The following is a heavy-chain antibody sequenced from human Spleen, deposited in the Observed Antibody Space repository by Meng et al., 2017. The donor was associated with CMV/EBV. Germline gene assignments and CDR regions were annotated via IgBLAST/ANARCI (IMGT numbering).Heavy chain of an antibody. CDR1: GFSFSNTW. V-gene: IGHV3-15*01. Sequence: CAASGFSFSNTWMNWVCQAPGKGLEWVGLVKAHAEGGTIDYAALVEGRFTISRDDSRTTLFLHMNSLKTEDTAVYYCATGTGKTDFDYWGQGTLVTVSS. CDR3: ATGTGKTDFDY. J-gene: IGHJ4*02. CDR2: VKAHAEGGTI. D-gene: IGHD3-10*01.